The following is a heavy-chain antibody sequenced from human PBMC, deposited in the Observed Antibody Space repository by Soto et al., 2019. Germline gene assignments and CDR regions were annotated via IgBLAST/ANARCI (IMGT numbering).Heavy chain of an antibody. D-gene: IGHD5-12*01. CDR2: IIPIFGTA. Sequence: SVKVSCKASGGTFSSYAISWVRQAPGQGLEWMGGIIPIFGTANYAQKFQGRVTITADESTSTAYMELSSLRSDDTAVYYCAREGVAPYYYYGMDIWGQGTPVTVSS. CDR1: GGTFSSYA. V-gene: IGHV1-69*13. J-gene: IGHJ6*02. CDR3: AREGVAPYYYYGMDI.